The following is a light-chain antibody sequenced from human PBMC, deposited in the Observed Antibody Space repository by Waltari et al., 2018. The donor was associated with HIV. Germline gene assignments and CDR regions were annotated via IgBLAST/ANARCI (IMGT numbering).Light chain of an antibody. J-gene: IGLJ3*02. CDR1: ASNIGNNF. Sequence: QSVLTQAPSVSRPPGQRVIMSCSGSASNIGNNFVSWFQQVSGRAPRLVIYRNDQRPSCVPDRISAAKSGASAALAITGLQSGDEAVYFCGSWDDNLSHWVFGGGTKLTV. V-gene: IGLV1-47*01. CDR3: GSWDDNLSHWV. CDR2: RND.